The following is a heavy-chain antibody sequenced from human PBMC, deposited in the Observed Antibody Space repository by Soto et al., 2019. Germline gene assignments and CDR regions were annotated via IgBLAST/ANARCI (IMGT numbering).Heavy chain of an antibody. CDR2: IYSGGYT. Sequence: EVQLVESGGGLIQPGGSLRLSCAVSGFTVSNNYMSWVRQAPGKGLEGVSVIYSGGYTAYGDSVKGRFTISRDNSKNTLILELNNGAADARAVFYCGTHPGGGGYWGQGTLVTVSS. CDR3: GTHPGGGGY. V-gene: IGHV3-53*01. D-gene: IGHD3-10*01. J-gene: IGHJ4*02. CDR1: GFTVSNNY.